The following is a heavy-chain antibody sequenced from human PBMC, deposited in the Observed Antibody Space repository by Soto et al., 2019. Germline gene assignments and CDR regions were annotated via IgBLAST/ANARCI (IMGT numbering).Heavy chain of an antibody. CDR1: GFTSYNDA. Sequence: GGSLRLSCAASGFTSYNDAMTWVRQAPGKGLEWVSSITGGGSTTYYADSVKGRFTMSRDDSKNMLYLQMNTLRAEDTAVYYCARTWGSTNDYWGRGTLVTVSS. J-gene: IGHJ4*02. CDR3: ARTWGSTNDY. CDR2: ITGGGSTT. D-gene: IGHD3-16*01. V-gene: IGHV3-23*01.